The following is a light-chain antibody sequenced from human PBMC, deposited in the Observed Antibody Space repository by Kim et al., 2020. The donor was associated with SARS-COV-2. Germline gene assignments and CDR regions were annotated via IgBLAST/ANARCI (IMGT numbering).Light chain of an antibody. J-gene: IGKJ4*01. CDR3: QQRSSWPLT. CDR2: DAF. Sequence: EIVLTQSPATLSLSPGERATLSCRASQSISSSLAWYQHKPGQAPRLLIYDAFNRAAGIPARFSGSGSGTDFTLTISSLEPEDFAVYFCQQRSSWPLTFGGGTKVEI. V-gene: IGKV3-11*01. CDR1: QSISSS.